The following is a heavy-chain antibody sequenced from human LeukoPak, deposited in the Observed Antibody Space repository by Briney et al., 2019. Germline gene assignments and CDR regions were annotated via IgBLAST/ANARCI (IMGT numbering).Heavy chain of an antibody. Sequence: GESLKISCKGSGYSFTSYWISWVRQMPGKGLEWMGRIDPSDSYTNYSPSFQGHVTISADKSISTAYLQCSSLKASDTAMYYCARLGGDMFHAWTPPGFDYWGQGTLVTVSS. J-gene: IGHJ4*02. CDR1: GYSFTSYW. V-gene: IGHV5-10-1*01. D-gene: IGHD3-10*01. CDR2: IDPSDSYT. CDR3: ARLGGDMFHAWTPPGFDY.